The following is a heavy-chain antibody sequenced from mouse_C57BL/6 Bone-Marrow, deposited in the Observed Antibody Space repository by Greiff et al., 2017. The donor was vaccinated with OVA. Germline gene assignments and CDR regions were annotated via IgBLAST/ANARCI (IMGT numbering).Heavy chain of an antibody. CDR2: IDPSDSYT. CDR1: GYTFTSYW. V-gene: IGHV1-69*01. Sequence: QVQLQQPGAELVMPGASVKLSCKASGYTFTSYWMHWVKQRPGQGLEWIGEIDPSDSYTNYNQKFKGKSTLTVDKSSSTAYMQLSSLTSEDSAVYYCARSYDYDGRHAMDYWGQGTSVTVSS. CDR3: ARSYDYDGRHAMDY. D-gene: IGHD2-4*01. J-gene: IGHJ4*01.